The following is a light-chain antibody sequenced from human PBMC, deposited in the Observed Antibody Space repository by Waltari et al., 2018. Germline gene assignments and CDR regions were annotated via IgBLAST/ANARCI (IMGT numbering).Light chain of an antibody. J-gene: IGKJ1*01. CDR3: QHYVRLPVT. Sequence: EIVLTQSPGTLSLSPGERATLSCWTSQSVGRTLAWYQQKPGQPPRLLIYGASIRATGIPDSFSGSGSGTDFSLTISRLEPEDFAVYYCQHYVRLPVTFGQGTKVEIK. CDR1: QSVGRT. CDR2: GAS. V-gene: IGKV3-20*01.